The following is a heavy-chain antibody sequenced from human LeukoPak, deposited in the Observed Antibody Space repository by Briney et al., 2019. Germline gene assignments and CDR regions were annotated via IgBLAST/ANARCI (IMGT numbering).Heavy chain of an antibody. CDR2: IYYSGST. V-gene: IGHV4-31*03. CDR1: GGSISSGGYY. Sequence: SQTLSLTCTVSGGSISSGGYYWSWLRQHPGKGLEWIGYIYYSGSTYYNPSLKSRVTISVDTSKNQFSLKLSSVTAADTAVYYCARESRVNVVPAAPRARYFQHWGQGTLVTVSS. CDR3: ARESRVNVVPAAPRARYFQH. J-gene: IGHJ1*01. D-gene: IGHD2-2*01.